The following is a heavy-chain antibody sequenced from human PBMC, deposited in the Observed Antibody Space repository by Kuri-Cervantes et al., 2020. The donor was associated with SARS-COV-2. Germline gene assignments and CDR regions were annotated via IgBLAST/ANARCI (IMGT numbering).Heavy chain of an antibody. V-gene: IGHV4-34*01. CDR1: GGSLSGSY. J-gene: IGHJ4*02. Sequence: SETLSLTCAIYGGSLSGSYWSWIRQSPGKRLEWIGEVNHNGGANYNPSLRSRVTISVDTSKNQFSLKLSSVTAADTAVHYCARAGVPAAMFSGNPYTPVDYWGQGTPVTVSS. CDR2: VNHNGGA. CDR3: ARAGVPAAMFSGNPYTPVDY. D-gene: IGHD2-2*01.